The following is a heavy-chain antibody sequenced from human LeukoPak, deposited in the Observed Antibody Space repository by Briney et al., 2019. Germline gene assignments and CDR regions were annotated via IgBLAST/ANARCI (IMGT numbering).Heavy chain of an antibody. V-gene: IGHV4-34*01. D-gene: IGHD2-15*01. Sequence: PSETLSLTCAVYGDSFTYYHWTWIRQPPGRGLEWIGEVPHTGDTDYNPSLKNRLTISIDTSNKQFSLRLTSVTAADTAVYYCARTPGAFDFWGQGTLVTVSS. J-gene: IGHJ4*02. CDR1: GDSFTYYH. CDR3: ARTPGAFDF. CDR2: VPHTGDT.